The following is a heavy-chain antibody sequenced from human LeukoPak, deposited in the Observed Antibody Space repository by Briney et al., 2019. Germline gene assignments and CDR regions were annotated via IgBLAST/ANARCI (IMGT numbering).Heavy chain of an antibody. D-gene: IGHD3-10*01. J-gene: IGHJ4*02. CDR1: GGSISSYS. CDR3: ARESSKVYGSGRLDY. Sequence: SETLSLTCTVSGGSISSYSWSWIRQPPGKGLEWIGYIYYSGSTNYNPSLKSQVTISVDTSKNQFSLKLSSVTAADTAVYYCARESSKVYGSGRLDYWGQGTLVTVSS. V-gene: IGHV4-59*01. CDR2: IYYSGST.